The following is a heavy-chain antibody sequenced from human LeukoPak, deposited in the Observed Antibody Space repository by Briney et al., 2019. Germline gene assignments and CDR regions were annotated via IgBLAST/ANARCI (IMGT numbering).Heavy chain of an antibody. D-gene: IGHD3/OR15-3a*01. V-gene: IGHV1-2*02. CDR1: GYTFTAYY. CDR3: ARDREGLAYFDY. CDR2: INPNSGGT. Sequence: ASVKVSCKASGYTFTAYYMHWVRQAPGQGLEWMGWINPNSGGTNYAQKFQGRVTMTRDTSTSTAYMDLSSLISDDTAVYYCARDREGLAYFDYWGQGTLVTVSS. J-gene: IGHJ4*02.